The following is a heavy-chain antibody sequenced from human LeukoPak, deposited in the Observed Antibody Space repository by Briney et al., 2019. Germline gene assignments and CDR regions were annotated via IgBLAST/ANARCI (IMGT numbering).Heavy chain of an antibody. Sequence: GGPLRLSCAASGFPFSNSWMSWVRQSPGKGLEWVGTTNPAGSVQYYAHFVRRRFTLSRDNAKGSLFLQIDTLSADDTPVYYFALEGHCRGDECPSVNWGGGTGVSVSS. CDR2: TNPAGSVQ. D-gene: IGHD2-21*01. J-gene: IGHJ4*02. CDR3: ALEGHCRGDECPSVN. V-gene: IGHV3-7*01. CDR1: GFPFSNSW.